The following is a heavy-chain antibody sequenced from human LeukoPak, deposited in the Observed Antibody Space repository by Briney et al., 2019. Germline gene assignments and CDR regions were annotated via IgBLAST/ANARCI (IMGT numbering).Heavy chain of an antibody. V-gene: IGHV1-8*01. CDR3: AKEMNWNYVGYYYYYMDV. CDR1: GYTFTSYG. J-gene: IGHJ6*03. Sequence: ASVKVSCKASGYTFTSYGINWVRQATGQGLEWMGWMNPNSGNTGYAQKFQGRVTMTRNTSISTAYMELSSLRSEDTAVYYCAKEMNWNYVGYYYYYMDVWGKGTTVTVSS. D-gene: IGHD1-7*01. CDR2: MNPNSGNT.